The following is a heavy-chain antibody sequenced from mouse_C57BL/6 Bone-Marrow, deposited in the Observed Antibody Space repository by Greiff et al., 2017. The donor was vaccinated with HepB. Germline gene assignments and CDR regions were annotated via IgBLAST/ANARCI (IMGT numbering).Heavy chain of an antibody. Sequence: VKLMESGAELARPGASVKLSCKASGYTFTSYGISWVKQRTGQGLEWIGEIYPRSGNTYYNEKFKGKATLTADKSSSTAYMELRSLTSEDSAVYFCARDGYYSFAYWGQGTRVTVSA. J-gene: IGHJ3*01. CDR3: ARDGYYSFAY. CDR2: IYPRSGNT. CDR1: GYTFTSYG. D-gene: IGHD2-3*01. V-gene: IGHV1-81*01.